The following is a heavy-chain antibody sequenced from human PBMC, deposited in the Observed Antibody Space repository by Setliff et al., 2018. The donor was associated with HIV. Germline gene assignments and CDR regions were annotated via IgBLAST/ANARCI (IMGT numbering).Heavy chain of an antibody. V-gene: IGHV4-31*02. Sequence: PSETLSLTCTVSGGSISSDGYHWSWIRQHQGKGLEWIGYIHASGKTNYNPSLKSRVTISLDTSKMQFSLHLTSVTAADTAVYYCATLDPSGGNFLAYWGQGTLVTVSS. CDR1: GGSISSDGYH. D-gene: IGHD2-21*02. J-gene: IGHJ4*02. CDR2: IHASGKT. CDR3: ATLDPSGGNFLAY.